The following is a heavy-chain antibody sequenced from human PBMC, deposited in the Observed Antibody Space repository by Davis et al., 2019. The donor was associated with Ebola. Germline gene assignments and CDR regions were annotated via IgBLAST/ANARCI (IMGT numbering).Heavy chain of an antibody. V-gene: IGHV3-13*01. CDR1: GFTFSSYD. D-gene: IGHD5-18*01. Sequence: PGGPLRLSCAASGFTFSSYDMHWVRQGTGEGLEWVSAIGTAGDTYYPGSVKGRFTISRENAKNSLYLQMNSLRAEDTAVYYCARVRFGDTAVDYWGQGTLVTVSS. CDR3: ARVRFGDTAVDY. J-gene: IGHJ4*02. CDR2: IGTAGDT.